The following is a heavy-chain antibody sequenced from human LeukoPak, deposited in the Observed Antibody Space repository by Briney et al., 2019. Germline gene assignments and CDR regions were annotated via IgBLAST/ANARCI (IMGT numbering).Heavy chain of an antibody. D-gene: IGHD6-13*01. CDR3: ARSAGLGYYYYYMDV. V-gene: IGHV1-8*01. Sequence: SVKVSCKASGYTFTRYEINWVRQAPGQGLEWMGWMNPNTGNTAYAQNFQGRVIMTRNTSINTAYLELSSLRSEDTALYYCARSAGLGYYYYYMDVWGKGTTVTVSS. J-gene: IGHJ6*03. CDR2: MNPNTGNT. CDR1: GYTFTRYE.